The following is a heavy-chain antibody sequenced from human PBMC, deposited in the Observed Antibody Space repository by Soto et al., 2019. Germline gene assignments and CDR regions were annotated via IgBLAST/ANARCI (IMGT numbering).Heavy chain of an antibody. CDR1: GGTFSSYA. J-gene: IGHJ5*02. D-gene: IGHD3-3*01. V-gene: IGHV1-69*01. CDR3: AKNKLRFLEWLPPRIDAVTNWFDP. Sequence: QVQLVQSGAEVKKPGSSVKVSCKASGGTFSSYAISWVRQAPGQGLEWMGGIIPIFGTANYAQKFQGRVTITADESTSTAYMELNSLRAEDTAVYYCAKNKLRFLEWLPPRIDAVTNWFDPWGQGTLVTVSS. CDR2: IIPIFGTA.